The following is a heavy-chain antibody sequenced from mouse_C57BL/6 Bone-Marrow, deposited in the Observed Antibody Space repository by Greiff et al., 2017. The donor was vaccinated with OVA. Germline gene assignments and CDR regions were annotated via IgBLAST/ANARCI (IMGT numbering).Heavy chain of an antibody. V-gene: IGHV1-80*01. Sequence: QVQLQQSGAELVKPGASVKISCKASVYAFSSYWMNWVKQRPGKGLEWIGQIYPGDGDTNYNGKFKGKATLTADKSSSTAYMQLSSLTSEDSAVYYCARSLHYYGSSYWYFDVWGTGTTVTVSS. J-gene: IGHJ1*03. CDR1: VYAFSSYW. CDR3: ARSLHYYGSSYWYFDV. D-gene: IGHD1-1*01. CDR2: IYPGDGDT.